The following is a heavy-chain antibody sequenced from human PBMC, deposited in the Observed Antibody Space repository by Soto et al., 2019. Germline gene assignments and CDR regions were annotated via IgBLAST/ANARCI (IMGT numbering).Heavy chain of an antibody. CDR1: GGRFNSYA. D-gene: IGHD3-10*01. CDR3: ARDRADRGFDY. J-gene: IGHJ4*02. V-gene: IGHV1-69*18. Sequence: QVQLEQSGAEVKKPGSSVKVSCKASGGRFNSYAISWVRQAPGQGLEWVGTVLPVLGTTNYAQKLRGRVTITADESTSTAYMELGSLTSDDTAIYYCARDRADRGFDYWGQGTLVTVSS. CDR2: VLPVLGTT.